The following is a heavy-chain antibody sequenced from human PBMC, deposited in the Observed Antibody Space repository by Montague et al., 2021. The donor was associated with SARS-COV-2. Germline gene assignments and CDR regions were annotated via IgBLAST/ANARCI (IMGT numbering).Heavy chain of an antibody. CDR3: ARFWSGYVDK. Sequence: SETLSLTCSFSGGSIRSYYWSCIRLPPGKPLERLGYIYYTGGTTHNPSLKSRVTISVDTSRSQFSLRLTSVTAADTAVYFCARFWSGYVDKWSQGTLVTVSS. V-gene: IGHV4-59*01. CDR1: GGSIRSYY. CDR2: IYYTGGT. D-gene: IGHD3-3*01. J-gene: IGHJ4*02.